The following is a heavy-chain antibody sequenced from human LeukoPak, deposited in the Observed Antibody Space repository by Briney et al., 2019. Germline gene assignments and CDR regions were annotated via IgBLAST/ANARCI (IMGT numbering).Heavy chain of an antibody. D-gene: IGHD6-13*01. CDR1: EFTFSNYA. CDR3: ARGAGGSSGWSTIRYFDY. Sequence: GRSLRLSCAASEFTFSNYAMHWVRQSPGEGLEWVTGISYDGNKIYYTDSVKGRFTISRDNSKSTLYLQMNSLGVEDAAVYYCARGAGGSSGWSTIRYFDYWGQGTLVTISS. J-gene: IGHJ4*02. V-gene: IGHV3-30-3*01. CDR2: ISYDGNKI.